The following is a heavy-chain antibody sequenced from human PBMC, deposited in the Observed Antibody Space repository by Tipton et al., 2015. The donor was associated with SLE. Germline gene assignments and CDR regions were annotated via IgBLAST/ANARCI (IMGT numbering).Heavy chain of an antibody. CDR3: ARRSYYDSTGYFAY. CDR2: IYHSGST. CDR1: GASITSYF. V-gene: IGHV4-59*08. Sequence: PGLVKPSETLSLTCNVSGASITSYFWSWIRQPPGKGLEWMGWIYHSGSTKYNPSLKSRVTISIDTSKKQFSLNLASVTAADMAVYYCARRSYYDSTGYFAYWSHGSLVTVSS. J-gene: IGHJ4*01. D-gene: IGHD3-22*01.